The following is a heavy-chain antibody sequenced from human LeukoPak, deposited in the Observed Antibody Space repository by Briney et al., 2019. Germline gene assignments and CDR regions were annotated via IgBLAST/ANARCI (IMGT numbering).Heavy chain of an antibody. Sequence: GGPLRLSCAVSGLTFSTYSMTWVRQGPGKGLEWVSSIYNSGAKLFYADYVKGRFTISRDNTKNMLYLQMNSLRVGDTAAYYCAKDVAANSGWDHDYWGQGTLVTVSA. V-gene: IGHV3-23*01. D-gene: IGHD6-19*01. CDR3: AKDVAANSGWDHDY. CDR1: GLTFSTYS. CDR2: IYNSGAKL. J-gene: IGHJ4*02.